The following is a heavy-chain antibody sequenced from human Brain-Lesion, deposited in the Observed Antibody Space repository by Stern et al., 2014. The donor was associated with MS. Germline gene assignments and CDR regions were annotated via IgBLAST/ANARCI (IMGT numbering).Heavy chain of an antibody. V-gene: IGHV3-30*18. D-gene: IGHD2-21*01. J-gene: IGHJ4*02. Sequence: VQLVESGGGVVYPGRPLRLSCAASGFTFRTFAMHWVRQAPGKGLEWVAFISYDGGDTYYADSVKGRFTISRDNSKNTLYLQMNSLRVEDTAVYYCAKDRQLWTYFFDYWGQGSLVTVSS. CDR3: AKDRQLWTYFFDY. CDR1: GFTFRTFA. CDR2: ISYDGGDT.